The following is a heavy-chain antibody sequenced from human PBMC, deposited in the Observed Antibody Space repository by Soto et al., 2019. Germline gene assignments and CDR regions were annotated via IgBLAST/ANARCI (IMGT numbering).Heavy chain of an antibody. J-gene: IGHJ4*02. CDR2: IYYSGST. CDR3: ARGLSVTLFDF. V-gene: IGHV4-31*03. Sequence: QVQLQESSPGLVQPSQTLSLACTVSGDSISSGGYYWSWIRQHPGKGLEWIGYIYYSGSTFYNPSLKSRVTISVDTSKNQFSLKLSSVTAADTTVYYCARGLSVTLFDFWGQGTLVTVSS. D-gene: IGHD4-17*01. CDR1: GDSISSGGYY.